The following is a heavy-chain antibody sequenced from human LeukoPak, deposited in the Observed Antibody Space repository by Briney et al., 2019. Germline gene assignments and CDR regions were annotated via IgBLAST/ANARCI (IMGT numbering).Heavy chain of an antibody. CDR3: ARDYGAQYYYDSSGYDY. CDR1: GFTFSSYW. V-gene: IGHV3-74*01. D-gene: IGHD3-22*01. CDR2: INSDGSST. Sequence: GGSLRLSCAASGFTFSSYWMHWVRQAPGKGLVWVSRINSDGSSTSYADSVKGRFTISRDNAKNSLYLQMNSLRAEDTAVYYCARDYGAQYYYDSSGYDYWGQGTLVTVSS. J-gene: IGHJ4*02.